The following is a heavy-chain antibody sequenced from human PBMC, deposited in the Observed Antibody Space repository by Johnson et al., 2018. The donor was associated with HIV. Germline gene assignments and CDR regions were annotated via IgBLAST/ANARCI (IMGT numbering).Heavy chain of an antibody. Sequence: QVQLVESGGGLVKPGGSLKLSCEASGFTFRDYYMSWIRQAPGKGLEWVSYISSSGSTIYYASSVKGRFTISRDISKNPLDLQMNSLRPEDTAWYYCGSPALPWGIDAFDIWGQGAMVTVSS. J-gene: IGHJ3*02. V-gene: IGHV3-11*01. CDR1: GFTFRDYY. D-gene: IGHD3-16*01. CDR2: ISSSGSTI. CDR3: GSPALPWGIDAFDI.